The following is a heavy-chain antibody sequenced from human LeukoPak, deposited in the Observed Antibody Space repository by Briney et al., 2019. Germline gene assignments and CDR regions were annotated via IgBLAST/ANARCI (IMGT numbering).Heavy chain of an antibody. Sequence: GGSLRLSCAASGFTFSSYAMSWVRQAPGKGLEWVSAISGSGGSTYYADSVKGRFTISRGNAKNTLYLQMDSLRAEDTAVYYCAKTKYRGHVIDYGGQEPRVPVSS. J-gene: IGHJ4*02. CDR1: GFTFSSYA. V-gene: IGHV3-23*01. CDR2: ISGSGGST. D-gene: IGHD1-26*01. CDR3: AKTKYRGHVIDY.